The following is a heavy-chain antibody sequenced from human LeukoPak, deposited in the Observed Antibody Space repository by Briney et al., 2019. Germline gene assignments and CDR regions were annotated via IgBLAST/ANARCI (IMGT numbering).Heavy chain of an antibody. CDR3: ARDPHQGGYPVYDY. CDR2: IYHSGST. CDR1: GXSISSSNW. D-gene: IGHD3-16*02. V-gene: IGHV4-4*02. J-gene: IGHJ4*02. Sequence: PSETLSLTCAVSGXSISSSNWWSWVRRPPGKGLEWIGEIYHSGSTNYNPSLKSRVTISVDKSKNQFSLKLSSVTAADTAVHYCARDPHQGGYPVYDYWGQGTLVTVSS.